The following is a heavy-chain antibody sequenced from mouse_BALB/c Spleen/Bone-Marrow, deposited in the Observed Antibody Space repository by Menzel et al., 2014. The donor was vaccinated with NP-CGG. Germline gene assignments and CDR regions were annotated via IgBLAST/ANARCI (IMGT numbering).Heavy chain of an antibody. J-gene: IGHJ1*01. CDR2: INPDSSTI. V-gene: IGHV4-1*02. Sequence: EVKLVESGGGLVQPGGSLKVSCAASGFDFSRFWMSWVRQAPGKGLEWIGEINPDSSTINYTPSLKDKFIISRDSAKNTLYLQMSKVRSEDTALYYCARRYGSSYRYWYFDVWGAGTTVAASS. D-gene: IGHD1-1*01. CDR3: ARRYGSSYRYWYFDV. CDR1: GFDFSRFW.